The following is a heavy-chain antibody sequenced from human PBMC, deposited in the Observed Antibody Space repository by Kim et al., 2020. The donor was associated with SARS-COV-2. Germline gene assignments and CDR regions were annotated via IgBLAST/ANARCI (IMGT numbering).Heavy chain of an antibody. J-gene: IGHJ4*02. V-gene: IGHV3-11*01. CDR3: APLNY. CDR2: SSSGSTI. Sequence: SSSGSTIYYADSVKGRFTISRDNAKNSLYLQMNSLRADDTAVYYCAPLNYWGQRTLVTVSS.